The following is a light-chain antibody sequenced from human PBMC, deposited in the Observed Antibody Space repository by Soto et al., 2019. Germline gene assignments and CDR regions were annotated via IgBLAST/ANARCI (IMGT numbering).Light chain of an antibody. CDR2: DAS. CDR1: QNINTY. Sequence: EIVLTQSPATLSLSLGERVTLSCRASQNINTYLVWYQQKPGQAPGLLIYDASKRATGIPDRFSGSGSGTDFTLTISSLAPEDFALYYCQQRRSWPRAFGGGTKVEIK. CDR3: QQRRSWPRA. J-gene: IGKJ4*01. V-gene: IGKV3-11*01.